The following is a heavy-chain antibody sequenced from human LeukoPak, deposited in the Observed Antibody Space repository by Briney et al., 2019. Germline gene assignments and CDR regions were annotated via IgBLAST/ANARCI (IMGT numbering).Heavy chain of an antibody. Sequence: PVGSLRLSCAASGFTVSSNYMSWVRQAPGKGLEWVSVIYSGGSTYYADSVKGRFTISRDNSKNTLYLQMNSLRAEDTAVYYCARGYLSDIIVPAAFDYWGQGTLVTVSS. CDR2: IYSGGST. V-gene: IGHV3-53*01. D-gene: IGHD2-2*01. CDR3: ARGYLSDIIVPAAFDY. J-gene: IGHJ4*02. CDR1: GFTVSSNY.